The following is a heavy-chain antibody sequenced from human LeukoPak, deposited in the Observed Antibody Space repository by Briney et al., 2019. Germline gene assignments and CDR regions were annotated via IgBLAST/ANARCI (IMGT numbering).Heavy chain of an antibody. CDR1: GYTFTSYG. Sequence: ASVKVSCKASGYTFTSYGISWVRQAPGQGLEWMGWISPYNGNTDHAQKFQGRVTMTTDTFTSTAYMDLRSLRSDDTAVYYCARKLYDSSRYGQTYYFDNWGQGTLVTVS. CDR2: ISPYNGNT. V-gene: IGHV1-18*01. D-gene: IGHD3-22*01. CDR3: ARKLYDSSRYGQTYYFDN. J-gene: IGHJ4*02.